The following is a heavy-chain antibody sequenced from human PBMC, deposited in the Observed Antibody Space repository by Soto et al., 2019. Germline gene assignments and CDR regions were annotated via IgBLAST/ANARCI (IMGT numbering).Heavy chain of an antibody. CDR1: GYSLTSYW. CDR3: ARQDRYSSGWSPPGY. D-gene: IGHD6-19*01. Sequence: ESLKISCKGSGYSLTSYWIGWVRQMPGKGLEWMGIIYPGDSDTRYSPSFQGQVTISADKSISTAYLQWSSLKASDTAMYYCARQDRYSSGWSPPGYWGQGTLVTVSS. V-gene: IGHV5-51*01. J-gene: IGHJ4*02. CDR2: IYPGDSDT.